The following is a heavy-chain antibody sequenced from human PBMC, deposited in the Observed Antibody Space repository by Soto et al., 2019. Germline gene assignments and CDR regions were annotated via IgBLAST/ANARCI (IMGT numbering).Heavy chain of an antibody. CDR2: IWYDGSKK. Sequence: QVQLVESGGGVVQPGRSLRLSCAASGFTYSSYDMHWVRQTPGKGLEWVAVIWYDGSKKYYADSVKGRFTISRDDSKNTLYLQMNSLRAADPAVYYCARVEAARLFDYWGQGTLVTVSS. V-gene: IGHV3-33*01. J-gene: IGHJ4*02. CDR3: ARVEAARLFDY. D-gene: IGHD6-6*01. CDR1: GFTYSSYD.